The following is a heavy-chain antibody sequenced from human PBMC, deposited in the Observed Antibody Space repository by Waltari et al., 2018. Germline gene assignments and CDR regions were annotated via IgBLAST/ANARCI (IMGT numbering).Heavy chain of an antibody. V-gene: IGHV4-61*09. CDR3: ARDRGGSSWFFDY. D-gene: IGHD6-13*01. Sequence: QVQLQESGPGLVKPSQTLSLTCTVSGGSISSGSYYWSWIRQPAGKGLGWIGYSYTGASTTYNLSLKSRVTISVDTTKNPFSLKLSSVTAADTAVYYCARDRGGSSWFFDYWGQGTLVTVSS. CDR1: GGSISSGSYY. CDR2: SYTGAST. J-gene: IGHJ4*02.